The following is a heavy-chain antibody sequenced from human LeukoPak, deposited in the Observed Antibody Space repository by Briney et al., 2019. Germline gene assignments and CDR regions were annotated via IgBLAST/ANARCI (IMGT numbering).Heavy chain of an antibody. CDR2: MNPNSGNT. CDR3: AREFWSGYYKYNDY. V-gene: IGHV1-8*01. D-gene: IGHD3-3*01. CDR1: GYTFTSYD. J-gene: IGHJ4*02. Sequence: ASVKVSCKASGYTFTSYDINWVRQATGQGLEWMGWMNPNSGNTGYAQKFQGRVTMTRDTSISTAYMELSRLRSDDTAVYYCAREFWSGYYKYNDYWGQGTLVTVSS.